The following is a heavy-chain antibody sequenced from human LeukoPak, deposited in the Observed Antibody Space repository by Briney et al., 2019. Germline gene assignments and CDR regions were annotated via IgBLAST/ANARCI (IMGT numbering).Heavy chain of an antibody. Sequence: PGGSLRLSCAASGFTFSDYYIDWVRQAPGKGLEWVGRSRNKANSYTTEYAASVKDRFTISRDDSENSLYLQMNNLKTEDTAVYYCARNRFESSTYYLDYWGQGTLVTVSS. J-gene: IGHJ4*02. CDR2: SRNKANSYTT. D-gene: IGHD3-22*01. CDR1: GFTFSDYY. CDR3: ARNRFESSTYYLDY. V-gene: IGHV3-72*01.